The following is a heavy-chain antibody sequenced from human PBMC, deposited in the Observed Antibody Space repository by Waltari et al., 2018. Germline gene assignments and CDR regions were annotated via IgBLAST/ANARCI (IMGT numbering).Heavy chain of an antibody. D-gene: IGHD2-15*01. Sequence: QVQLQQWGAGLMKPSETLSLTCAGYGGSFSGYYWTWIRQPPGKGLEWSGEINDSGSTNYNSSLKTRVSISLDTSKNQFSLKLTSVTAADTALYYCARHGRIRAVALIDYWGQGTLVTVSS. CDR1: GGSFSGYY. J-gene: IGHJ4*02. CDR3: ARHGRIRAVALIDY. CDR2: INDSGST. V-gene: IGHV4-34*01.